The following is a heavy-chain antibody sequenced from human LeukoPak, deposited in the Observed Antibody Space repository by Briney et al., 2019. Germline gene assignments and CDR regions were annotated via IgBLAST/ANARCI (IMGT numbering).Heavy chain of an antibody. CDR3: ARAKLMVYARAFDI. D-gene: IGHD2-8*01. V-gene: IGHV4-39*07. CDR2: IYYSGST. CDR1: GGSISSSSYY. J-gene: IGHJ3*02. Sequence: SETLSLTCTVSGGSISSSSYYWGWIRQPPGKGLEWIGSIYYSGSTYYNPSLKSRVTISVDTSKNQFSLKLSSVTAADTAVYYCARAKLMVYARAFDIWGQGTMVTVSS.